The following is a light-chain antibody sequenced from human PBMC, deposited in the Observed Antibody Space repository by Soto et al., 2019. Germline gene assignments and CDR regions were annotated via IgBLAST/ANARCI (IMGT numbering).Light chain of an antibody. CDR2: DVS. V-gene: IGKV3D-11*02. CDR1: QSVDTY. Sequence: TVFTQSPATLSLSPGERATLSCRASQSVDTYLAWYQQKSGRAPRLLIYDVSKRATGIPPRFSGSGAGTDFTLPISSLEPEDSATYYCQQRRSSLTFGEGTKVDIK. J-gene: IGKJ4*01. CDR3: QQRRSSLT.